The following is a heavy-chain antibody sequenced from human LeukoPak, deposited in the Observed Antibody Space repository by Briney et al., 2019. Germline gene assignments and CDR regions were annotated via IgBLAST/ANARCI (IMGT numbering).Heavy chain of an antibody. J-gene: IGHJ4*02. CDR3: ATEYYGAYNY. V-gene: IGHV3-15*05. CDR1: GFTFISYA. CDR2: IKSKTAGGTT. D-gene: IGHD4-17*01. Sequence: GGSLRLSCAASGFTFISYAMSWVRQAPGKGLEWVGHIKSKTAGGTTDYAEPVKGRFSISRDDSKDTVSLEMNSLKTDDTAVYYCATEYYGAYNYWGRGTLVTVSS.